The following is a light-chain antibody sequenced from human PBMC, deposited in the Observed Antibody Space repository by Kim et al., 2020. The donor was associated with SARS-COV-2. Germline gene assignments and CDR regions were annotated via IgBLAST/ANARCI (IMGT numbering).Light chain of an antibody. CDR1: QTINSW. CDR3: QQYNVYPLT. V-gene: IGKV1-5*03. Sequence: ASVGDRVTITCRASQTINSWLAWYQQKPGKAPKLLIYRTSNLESGVPSRFSGSESGTEFTLTISSLQPDDVATYYCQQYNVYPLTFGGGTKVDIK. CDR2: RTS. J-gene: IGKJ4*01.